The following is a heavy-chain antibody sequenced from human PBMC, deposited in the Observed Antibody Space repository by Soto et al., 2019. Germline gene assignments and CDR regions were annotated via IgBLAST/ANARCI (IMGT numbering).Heavy chain of an antibody. CDR1: GGTFSTYA. CDR2: IIPMFGTA. Sequence: QVQLVQSGAEVKKPESSVKVSCKAPGGTFSTYAISWVRQAPGQGLEWMGGIIPMFGTANYAQRFQDRVKINADESTKTVYMELSSLRSGDTAVYFCASGIQLWLRRINNGYSGWGQGTLVTVSS. D-gene: IGHD5-18*01. V-gene: IGHV1-69*12. J-gene: IGHJ4*02. CDR3: ASGIQLWLRRINNGYSG.